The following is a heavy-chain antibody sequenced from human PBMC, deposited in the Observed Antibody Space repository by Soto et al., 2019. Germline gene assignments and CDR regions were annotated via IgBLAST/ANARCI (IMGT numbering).Heavy chain of an antibody. Sequence: QVQLVQSGAEVKKPGASVKVSCKASGYTFTSYGISWVRQAPGQGLEWMGWISAYNGNTNYAQKLQGRVTMTTDTPTSTAYMELRSLRSDDTAVYYCAREMIAAAGAYYYYYGMDVWGQGTTVTVSS. V-gene: IGHV1-18*01. J-gene: IGHJ6*02. D-gene: IGHD6-13*01. CDR2: ISAYNGNT. CDR1: GYTFTSYG. CDR3: AREMIAAAGAYYYYYGMDV.